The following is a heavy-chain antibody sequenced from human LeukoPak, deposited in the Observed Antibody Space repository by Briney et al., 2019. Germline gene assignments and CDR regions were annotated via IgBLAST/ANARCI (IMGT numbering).Heavy chain of an antibody. Sequence: GGSLRLSCAASGFTFSSYSMNWVRQAPGKGLEWVSSISSSSSYIYYADSMKGRFTISRDNAKNSLYLQMNSLRAEDTAVYYCARAVPGLGSPGYYYWGQGTLVTVSS. CDR2: ISSSSSYI. CDR3: ARAVPGLGSPGYYY. V-gene: IGHV3-21*01. D-gene: IGHD3-10*01. CDR1: GFTFSSYS. J-gene: IGHJ4*02.